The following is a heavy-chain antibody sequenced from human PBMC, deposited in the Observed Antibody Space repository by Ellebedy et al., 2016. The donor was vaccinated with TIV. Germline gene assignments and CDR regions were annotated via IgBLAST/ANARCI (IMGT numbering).Heavy chain of an antibody. V-gene: IGHV3-74*01. CDR1: GFSFSGYW. J-gene: IGHJ4*02. CDR3: IEESGNLRDY. CDR2: INRDGSTT. Sequence: GESLKISXAASGFSFSGYWMHWVRQAPGKGLEWVSRINRDGSTTNYADSVKGRFTTSRDNAKNTLYLQMNSLRAEDTAVYYCIEESGNLRDYWGQGILVTVSS. D-gene: IGHD1-1*01.